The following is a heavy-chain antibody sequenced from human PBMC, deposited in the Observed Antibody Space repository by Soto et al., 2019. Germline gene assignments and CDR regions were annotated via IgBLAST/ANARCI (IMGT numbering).Heavy chain of an antibody. Sequence: QVQLVQSGAEVKKPGASVKVSCKASGYTFTNYGISWVRQAPGQGLEWMGWISAYNGNTKYAQKLQGRVTMTTDTSTSTAYMELRRLRSDDTAVYYCARGVGSGSYYNQYSWFDPWGQGTLVTVSS. D-gene: IGHD3-10*01. V-gene: IGHV1-18*01. CDR1: GYTFTNYG. CDR2: ISAYNGNT. CDR3: ARGVGSGSYYNQYSWFDP. J-gene: IGHJ5*02.